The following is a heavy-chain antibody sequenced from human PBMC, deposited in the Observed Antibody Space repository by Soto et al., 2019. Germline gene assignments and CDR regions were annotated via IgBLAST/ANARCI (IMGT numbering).Heavy chain of an antibody. Sequence: PGGSLRLSCAASGFTFSSYAMHWVRQAPGKGLEWVAVISYDGSNKYYADSVKGRFTISRDNSKNTQYLQMNSLRADDTAVYYCARDGSLDRFDPWGQGTLVTVSS. V-gene: IGHV3-30-3*01. J-gene: IGHJ5*02. CDR2: ISYDGSNK. CDR1: GFTFSSYA. D-gene: IGHD2-15*01. CDR3: ARDGSLDRFDP.